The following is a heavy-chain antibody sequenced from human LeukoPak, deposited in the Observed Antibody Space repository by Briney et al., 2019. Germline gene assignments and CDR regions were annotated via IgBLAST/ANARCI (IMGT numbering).Heavy chain of an antibody. J-gene: IGHJ6*02. CDR2: IYYSGST. CDR3: AGHDPVGHFLRGMDV. Sequence: SETLSLTCTVSGGSISSSSYYWGWIRQPPGKGLEWIGSIYYSGSTYYNPSLKSRVTISVDTSKNQFSLKLSSVTAADTAVYYCAGHDPVGHFLRGMDVWGQGTTVTVSS. CDR1: GGSISSSSYY. D-gene: IGHD2/OR15-2a*01. V-gene: IGHV4-39*01.